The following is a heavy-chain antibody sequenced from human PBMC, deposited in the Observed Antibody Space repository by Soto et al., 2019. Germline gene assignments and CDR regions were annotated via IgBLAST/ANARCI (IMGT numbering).Heavy chain of an antibody. CDR1: GGSMSDYY. V-gene: IGHV4-59*01. CDR2: MYYSGGT. CDR3: ARERYCSSISNDFASYGIYV. Sequence: PSETLSLTCTVSGGSMSDYYWTWFRQPPGKGLEWIGYMYYSGGTNYNPSLKSRVTISVDTSKNQFSLKLSSVTAADTAVYYCARERYCSSISNDFASYGIYVRGQRAAVPVS. J-gene: IGHJ6*02. D-gene: IGHD2-2*01.